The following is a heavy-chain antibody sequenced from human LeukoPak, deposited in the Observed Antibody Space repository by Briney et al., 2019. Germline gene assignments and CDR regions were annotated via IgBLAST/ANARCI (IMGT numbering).Heavy chain of an antibody. V-gene: IGHV4-31*03. CDR2: IFYSGNT. CDR3: VRNFDSYNAFDI. J-gene: IGHJ3*02. D-gene: IGHD3-22*01. Sequence: SQTLSLTCTVSGGSISIGGYYWSWIRQHPGKGLEWIGYIFYSGNTYYNPSLKSRLTISGGTSENQFSLKLSSVTAADTAVYYCVRNFDSYNAFDIWGQGTMVTVSS. CDR1: GGSISIGGYY.